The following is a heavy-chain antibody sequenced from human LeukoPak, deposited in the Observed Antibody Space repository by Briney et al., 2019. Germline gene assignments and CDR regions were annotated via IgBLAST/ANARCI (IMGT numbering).Heavy chain of an antibody. J-gene: IGHJ4*02. Sequence: AGGSLRLSCAASGFTFSGYWMSWVRQAPGKGLEWVANIKGDGSEKYYVDSVEGRFTISRDNAKNSLHLQMNSLRAEDTAVYYCAREYFDSSGSYYGPFDYWGQGTLVTVSS. D-gene: IGHD3-22*01. V-gene: IGHV3-7*03. CDR3: AREYFDSSGSYYGPFDY. CDR1: GFTFSGYW. CDR2: IKGDGSEK.